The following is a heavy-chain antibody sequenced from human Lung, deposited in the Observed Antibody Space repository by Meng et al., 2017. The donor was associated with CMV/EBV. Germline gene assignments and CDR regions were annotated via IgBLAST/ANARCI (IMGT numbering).Heavy chain of an antibody. Sequence: GGSXRPXGQGSGHSFTSYGIGWVRQMPGKGLEWMGIIYPGDSDTRYSPSFQGQVTISADKSNSPAYLQWSSLKASDTAMYYCARRGHGYSNYWFDPWAQGTLVTVSS. J-gene: IGHJ5*02. CDR2: IYPGDSDT. CDR1: GHSFTSYG. D-gene: IGHD4-11*01. V-gene: IGHV5-51*01. CDR3: ARRGHGYSNYWFDP.